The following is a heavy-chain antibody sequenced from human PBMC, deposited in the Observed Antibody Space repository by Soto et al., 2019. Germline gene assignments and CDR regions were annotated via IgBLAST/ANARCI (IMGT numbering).Heavy chain of an antibody. V-gene: IGHV1-69*02. CDR1: GGTFSSYT. CDR3: PRGGYCSSTSCHNWFDP. CDR2: IIPILGIA. D-gene: IGHD2-2*01. Sequence: QVQLVQSGAEVKKPGSSVKVSCKASGGTFSSYTISWVRQAPGQGLEWMGRIIPILGIANYAQKFQGRVTITADKSTRTASMELSSLRSEDTAVYYCPRGGYCSSTSCHNWFDPWGQGTLVTVSS. J-gene: IGHJ5*02.